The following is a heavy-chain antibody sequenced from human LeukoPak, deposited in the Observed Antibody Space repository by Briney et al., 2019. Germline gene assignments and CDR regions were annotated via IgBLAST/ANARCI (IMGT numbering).Heavy chain of an antibody. CDR2: ISSSGSTI. D-gene: IGHD5-18*01. Sequence: PGGSLRLSCAASGFTFSDYYMSWIRQAPGKGLEWVSYISSSGSTIYYADSVKGRFTISRDNAKNSLYLQMNSLRAEDTAVYYCARYRYSYGFYSLPSGYFDYWGQGTLVTVSS. J-gene: IGHJ4*02. V-gene: IGHV3-11*01. CDR3: ARYRYSYGFYSLPSGYFDY. CDR1: GFTFSDYY.